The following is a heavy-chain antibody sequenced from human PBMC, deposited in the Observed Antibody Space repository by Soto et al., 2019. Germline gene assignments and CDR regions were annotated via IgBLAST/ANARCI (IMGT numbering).Heavy chain of an antibody. CDR3: ARVSGYCISTSCPSDGMDV. CDR1: GYTFTGYY. CDR2: INPNSGGT. J-gene: IGHJ6*02. D-gene: IGHD2-2*01. V-gene: IGHV1-2*04. Sequence: ASVKVSCKASGYTFTGYYMHWVRQAPGQGLEWMGWINPNSGGTNYAQKFQGWVTMTRDTSISTAYMELSRLRSDDTAVYYCARVSGYCISTSCPSDGMDVWGQGTTVTVSS.